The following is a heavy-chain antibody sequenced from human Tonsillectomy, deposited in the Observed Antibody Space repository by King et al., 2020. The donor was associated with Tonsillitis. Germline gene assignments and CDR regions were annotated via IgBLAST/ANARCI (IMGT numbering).Heavy chain of an antibody. J-gene: IGHJ3*02. D-gene: IGHD2-15*01. CDR1: GFTFSSYA. CDR2: ISSNGGST. Sequence: VQLVESGGGLVQPGGSLRLSCSASGFTFSSYAMHWVRQAPGKGLEYVSAISSNGGSTYYADSVKGRFTISRDNSKNTLYLQMSSLRAEDTAVYYCVTSAQRSIVVVVAAKAAFDIWGQGTMVTVSS. V-gene: IGHV3-64D*06. CDR3: VTSAQRSIVVVVAAKAAFDI.